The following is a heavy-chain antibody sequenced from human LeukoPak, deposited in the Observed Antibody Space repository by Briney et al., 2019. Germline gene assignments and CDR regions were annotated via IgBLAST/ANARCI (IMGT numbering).Heavy chain of an antibody. J-gene: IGHJ3*02. CDR1: GGSITSGDYY. Sequence: PSETLSLTCTVSGGSITSGDYYWNWIRQPPGKGLEWVGYIYYSGRTYYNPSLKSLVTISVDKSTMQFSLKLSSVTAADTAVYYCARDYRGYGAFDIWGQGTMVTVSS. V-gene: IGHV4-30-4*08. CDR3: ARDYRGYGAFDI. CDR2: IYYSGRT. D-gene: IGHD3-22*01.